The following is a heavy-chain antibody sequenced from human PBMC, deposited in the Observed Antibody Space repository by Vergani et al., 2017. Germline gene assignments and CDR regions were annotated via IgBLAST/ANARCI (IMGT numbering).Heavy chain of an antibody. D-gene: IGHD2-15*01. CDR1: GGSINSHNYY. CDR2: IHTSGST. CDR3: AGGSCLGGSCYKPLFDS. Sequence: QVQLQESGPGLVKPSQTLSLTCTVSGGSINSHNYYWSWIRQPAGKGLEWIGRIHTSGSTNYNPSLKSRVTMSEDTSKNQFSLNLTSVTAADTAVYFCAGGSCLGGSCYKPLFDSWGQGTLVTVSS. J-gene: IGHJ4*02. V-gene: IGHV4-61*02.